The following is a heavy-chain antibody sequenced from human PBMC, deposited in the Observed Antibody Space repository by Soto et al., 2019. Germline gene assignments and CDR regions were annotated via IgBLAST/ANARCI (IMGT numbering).Heavy chain of an antibody. CDR2: IYYSGST. CDR3: AIDAIEMATNVDAFYI. Sequence: SETLSLTCTVSGGSISSGGYYWIWIRQHPGKGLKWIGYIYYSGSTYYNPSLRSRVTISVDTSKNQFSLKLSSVTAADTAVYYCAIDAIEMATNVDAFYIWGQATMITVSS. V-gene: IGHV4-31*03. CDR1: GGSISSGGYY. D-gene: IGHD5-12*01. J-gene: IGHJ3*02.